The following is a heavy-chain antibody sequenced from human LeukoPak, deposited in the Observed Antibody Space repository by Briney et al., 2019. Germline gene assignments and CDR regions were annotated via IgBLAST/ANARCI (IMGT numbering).Heavy chain of an antibody. D-gene: IGHD5-24*01. Sequence: PGGSLRLSCAASGFIFSGYGMHWVRQAPGKGLEWVAVIWYDGSNKYYADSVKGRFTISRDSSKNTLYLQMNSLRAEDTAVFYCARGNFRRDGYNFDYGGQGTLVTVSS. J-gene: IGHJ4*02. CDR1: GFIFSGYG. V-gene: IGHV3-33*01. CDR3: ARGNFRRDGYNFDY. CDR2: IWYDGSNK.